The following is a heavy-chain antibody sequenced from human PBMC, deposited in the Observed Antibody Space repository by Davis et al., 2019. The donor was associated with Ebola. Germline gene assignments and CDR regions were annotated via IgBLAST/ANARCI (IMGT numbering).Heavy chain of an antibody. CDR3: ARETGY. CDR1: GFTFSSYA. V-gene: IGHV3-48*01. D-gene: IGHD1-1*01. J-gene: IGHJ4*02. CDR2: ISSSSSTI. Sequence: AGSLRLSCAASGFTFSSYAMHWVRQAPGKGLEWVSYISSSSSTIYYADSVKGRFTISRDNAKNSLYLQMNSLRAEDTAVYYCARETGYWGQGTLVTVSS.